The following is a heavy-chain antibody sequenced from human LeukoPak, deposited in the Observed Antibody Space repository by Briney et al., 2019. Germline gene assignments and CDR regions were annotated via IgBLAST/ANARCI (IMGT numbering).Heavy chain of an antibody. V-gene: IGHV3-9*01. CDR2: ISWNSGSI. J-gene: IGHJ6*02. CDR3: AKGLDCSGGSCYGYYYGMDV. D-gene: IGHD2-15*01. CDR1: GFTFDDYA. Sequence: GGSLRLSCAASGFTFDDYAMHWVRQAPGKGLEWVSGISWNSGSIGYADSVKGRFTISRDNAKNSLYLQMNSLRAEDTALYYRAKGLDCSGGSCYGYYYGMDVWGQGTTVTVSS.